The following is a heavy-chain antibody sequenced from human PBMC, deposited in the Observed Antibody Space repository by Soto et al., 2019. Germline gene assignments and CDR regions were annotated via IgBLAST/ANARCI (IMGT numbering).Heavy chain of an antibody. CDR3: ARRAPLYGSGSSRFDP. J-gene: IGHJ5*02. D-gene: IGHD3-10*01. Sequence: SETLSLTCNVSGGSISSSSYYWGWIRQPPGKGLEWIGTISYSGSTSYNPSLKSRVTISVDTSKNQFSLKLRSVTAADTAVYYCARRAPLYGSGSSRFDPWGQGTLVTVSS. V-gene: IGHV4-39*01. CDR1: GGSISSSSYY. CDR2: ISYSGST.